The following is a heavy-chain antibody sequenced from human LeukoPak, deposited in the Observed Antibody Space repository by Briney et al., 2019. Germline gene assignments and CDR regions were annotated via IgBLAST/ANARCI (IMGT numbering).Heavy chain of an antibody. V-gene: IGHV1-2*02. CDR1: GYTFTGYY. D-gene: IGHD2-2*01. Sequence: GASVKVSCKASGYTFTGYYMHWVRQAPGQGLEWMGWINPNSGGTNYAQKFQGRVTMTRDTSISTAYMELSRLRSDDTAVYYCARSDIVVVPASGAFDYWGQGTLVTVSS. CDR2: INPNSGGT. J-gene: IGHJ4*02. CDR3: ARSDIVVVPASGAFDY.